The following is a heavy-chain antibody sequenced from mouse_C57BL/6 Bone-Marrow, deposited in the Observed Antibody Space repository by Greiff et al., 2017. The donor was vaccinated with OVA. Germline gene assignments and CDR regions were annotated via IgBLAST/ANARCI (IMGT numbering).Heavy chain of an antibody. CDR3: ARQGLFTTVVSDY. CDR2: INPYNGGT. V-gene: IGHV1-19*01. Sequence: SGPVLVKPGASVKMSCKASGYTFTDYYMNWVKQSHGKSLEWIGVINPYNGGTSYNQKFKGKATLTVDKSSSTAYMELNSLTSEDSAVYYCARQGLFTTVVSDYWGQGTTLTVSS. D-gene: IGHD1-1*01. J-gene: IGHJ2*01. CDR1: GYTFTDYY.